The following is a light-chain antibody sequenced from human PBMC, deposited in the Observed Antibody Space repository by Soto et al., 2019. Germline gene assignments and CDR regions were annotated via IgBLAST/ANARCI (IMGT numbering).Light chain of an antibody. Sequence: QSALTQPPSASGSPGQSVAISCTGTSSDVGGYNYVSWYQQHPGKAPKLMFYEVNKRPSGVPDRFSGSKSGNTASLTVSGRQAEDEADYYCSSYAGSSNVFGTGTKLTVL. CDR3: SSYAGSSNV. CDR2: EVN. J-gene: IGLJ1*01. V-gene: IGLV2-8*01. CDR1: SSDVGGYNY.